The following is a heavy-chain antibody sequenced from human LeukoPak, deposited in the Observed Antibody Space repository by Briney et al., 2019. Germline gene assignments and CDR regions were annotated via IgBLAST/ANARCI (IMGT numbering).Heavy chain of an antibody. Sequence: ARSLRLSCAASGFTFSSYTMHWVRQAPGKGLEWVAVISYDGSNKYYADSVKGRFTISRDNSKNTLYLQMNSLRAEDTAVYYCAREGYYDILTGYNIGIDYWGQGTLVTVSS. CDR1: GFTFSSYT. CDR2: ISYDGSNK. J-gene: IGHJ4*02. V-gene: IGHV3-30*04. D-gene: IGHD3-9*01. CDR3: AREGYYDILTGYNIGIDY.